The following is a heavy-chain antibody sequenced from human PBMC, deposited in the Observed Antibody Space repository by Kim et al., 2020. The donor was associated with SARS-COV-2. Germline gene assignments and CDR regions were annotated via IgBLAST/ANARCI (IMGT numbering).Heavy chain of an antibody. CDR1: GFTFSSYG. CDR2: IWYDGSNK. D-gene: IGHD4-17*01. Sequence: GGSLRLSCAASGFTFSSYGMHWVRQAPGKGLEWVAVIWYDGSNKYYADSVKGRFTISRDNSKNTLYLQMNSLRAEDTAVYYCARDGGDYDPPRFDYWGQGTLVTVSS. CDR3: ARDGGDYDPPRFDY. V-gene: IGHV3-33*01. J-gene: IGHJ4*02.